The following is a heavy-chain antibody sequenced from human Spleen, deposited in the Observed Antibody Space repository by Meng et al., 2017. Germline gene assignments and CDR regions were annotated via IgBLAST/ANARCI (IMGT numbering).Heavy chain of an antibody. J-gene: IGHJ4*02. V-gene: IGHV3-15*01. CDR2: IKRKTDGGTP. CDR1: GFTFSNAW. Sequence: GGSLRLSCAASGFTFSNAWMSWVRQAPGKGLEWVGRIKRKTDGGTPDYAAPVKGRFTISRVDSKNTLYLEMNSLKTEDTAVYYCTTSIVGPSTIDYWGQGTLVTVSS. CDR3: TTSIVGPSTIDY. D-gene: IGHD1-26*01.